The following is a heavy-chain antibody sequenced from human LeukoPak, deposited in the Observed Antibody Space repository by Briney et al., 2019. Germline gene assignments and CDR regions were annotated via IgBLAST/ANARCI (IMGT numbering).Heavy chain of an antibody. CDR2: IYYSGST. Sequence: SETLSLTCTVSGGSISSGDYYWSWIRQPPGKGLEWIGYIYYSGSTYYNPSLKSRVTISVDTSKNQFSLKLSSVTAADTAVYYCAGGGERFLEWLFHFDYWGQGTLVTVSS. CDR1: GGSISSGDYY. D-gene: IGHD3-3*01. J-gene: IGHJ4*02. CDR3: AGGGERFLEWLFHFDY. V-gene: IGHV4-30-4*01.